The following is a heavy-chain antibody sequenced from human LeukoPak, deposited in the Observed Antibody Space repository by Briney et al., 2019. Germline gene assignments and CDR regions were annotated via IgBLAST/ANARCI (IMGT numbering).Heavy chain of an antibody. D-gene: IGHD3-22*01. Sequence: SETLTLTCTVSGGSISSYYWSWIRQPPGKGLEWIGYIYYSGSTNYNPSLKSRVTISVDTSKNQFSLKLSSVTAADTAVYYCAREGSSGYYYGVVDPWGQGTLVTVSS. CDR3: AREGSSGYYYGVVDP. V-gene: IGHV4-59*01. J-gene: IGHJ5*02. CDR2: IYYSGST. CDR1: GGSISSYY.